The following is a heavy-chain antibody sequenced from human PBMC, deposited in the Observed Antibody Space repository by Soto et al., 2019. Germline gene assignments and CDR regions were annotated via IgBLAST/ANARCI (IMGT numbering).Heavy chain of an antibody. CDR3: ARPRPNYYYGMDV. V-gene: IGHV4-39*01. J-gene: IGHJ6*02. CDR1: GGPISSSSYY. CDR2: IYYSGST. Sequence: QLQLQESGPGLVKPSETLSLTCTVSGGPISSSSYYWGWIRQPPGKGLEWIGSIYYSGSTYYNPSLKSRVTISVDTSKNQFSLKLSSVTAADTAVYYCARPRPNYYYGMDVWGQGTTVTVSS.